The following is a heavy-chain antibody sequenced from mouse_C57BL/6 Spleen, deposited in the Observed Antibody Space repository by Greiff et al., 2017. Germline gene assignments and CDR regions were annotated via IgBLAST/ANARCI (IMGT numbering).Heavy chain of an antibody. CDR1: GYAFSSYW. CDR3: ARREPTIVSFDY. Sequence: QVQLQQSGAELVKPGASVKISCKASGYAFSSYWMNWVKQRPGKGLEWIGQIYPGDGDTNYNGKFKGKATLTADKSSSTAYMQLSSLTSEDSAVYFCARREPTIVSFDYWGQGTTLTVSS. D-gene: IGHD2-12*01. V-gene: IGHV1-80*01. CDR2: IYPGDGDT. J-gene: IGHJ2*01.